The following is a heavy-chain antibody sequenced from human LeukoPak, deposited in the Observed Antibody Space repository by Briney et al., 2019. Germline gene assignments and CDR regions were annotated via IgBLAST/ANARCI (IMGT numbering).Heavy chain of an antibody. V-gene: IGHV3-48*02. Sequence: PGGSLRLSCAASGFTFSSYSMNWVRQAPGKGLEWVSSITSSSSTIYYADSVKARFTISRDNAKNSLYLQMNSLRDEDTAVYYCAREGDYYDISGYSLFDYWGQGALVTVSS. D-gene: IGHD3-22*01. CDR2: ITSSSSTI. J-gene: IGHJ4*02. CDR1: GFTFSSYS. CDR3: AREGDYYDISGYSLFDY.